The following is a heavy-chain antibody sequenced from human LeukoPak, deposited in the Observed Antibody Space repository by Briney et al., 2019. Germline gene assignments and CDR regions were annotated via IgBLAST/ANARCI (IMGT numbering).Heavy chain of an antibody. CDR1: GFTFSRYA. Sequence: PGRSLRLSCAASGFTFSRYAMSWVRQAPGKGLEWVSAISDSGGSTNYADSVKGRFTISRDNSKNTLYLQMNSLRAEDTAIYYCAKDYRDSSGAYYYMDVWGKGTTVTVSS. CDR2: ISDSGGST. V-gene: IGHV3-23*01. CDR3: AKDYRDSSGAYYYMDV. J-gene: IGHJ6*03. D-gene: IGHD3-22*01.